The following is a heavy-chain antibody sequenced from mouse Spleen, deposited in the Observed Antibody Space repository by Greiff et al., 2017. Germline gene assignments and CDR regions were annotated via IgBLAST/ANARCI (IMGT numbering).Heavy chain of an antibody. Sequence: QVQLQQSGPGLVQPSQSLSITCTVSGFSLTSYGVHWVHQSPGKGLEWLGVIWSGGSTDYNAAFISRLSISKDNSKSQVFFKMNILQADDTAIYYCARKGDWYFDVWGTGTTVTVSS. CDR3: ARKGDWYFDV. V-gene: IGHV2-2*01. CDR2: IWSGGST. CDR1: GFSLTSYG. J-gene: IGHJ1*03.